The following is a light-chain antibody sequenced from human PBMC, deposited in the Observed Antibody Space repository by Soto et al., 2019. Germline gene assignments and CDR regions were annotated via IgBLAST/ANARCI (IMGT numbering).Light chain of an antibody. Sequence: LSTHSTPTLSASQGDRVPVPCRASQGISSYLAWYQQKPGKAPRLLIYAASSLQSGVPSRFSGSGSGTDFTLTISSLQPEDFATYYCQQSDSTRGTFGQGTKVAIK. V-gene: IGKV1-39*01. CDR2: AAS. CDR1: QGISSY. CDR3: QQSDSTRGT. J-gene: IGKJ1*01.